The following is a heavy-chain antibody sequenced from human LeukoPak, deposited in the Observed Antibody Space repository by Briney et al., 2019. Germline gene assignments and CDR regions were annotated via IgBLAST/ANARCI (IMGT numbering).Heavy chain of an antibody. CDR3: ARDRSDEEDAFDI. CDR2: INAGNGYT. J-gene: IGHJ3*02. Sequence: ASVKVSCKASGYTFRSYSMHWVRQAPGQRLEWMGWINAGNGYTKYSQKFQGRVTFTRDTSASTAYMELSSLRSEDTAVYYCARDRSDEEDAFDIWGQGTMVTVSS. D-gene: IGHD2-21*01. CDR1: GYTFRSYS. V-gene: IGHV1-3*01.